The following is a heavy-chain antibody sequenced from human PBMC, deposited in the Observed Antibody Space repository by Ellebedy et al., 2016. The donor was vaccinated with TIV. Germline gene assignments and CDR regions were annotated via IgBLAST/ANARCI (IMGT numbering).Heavy chain of an antibody. CDR1: GGSISSSNYY. CDR3: ARVTGQQLVFYYFDS. J-gene: IGHJ4*02. D-gene: IGHD6-13*01. V-gene: IGHV4-39*01. Sequence: MPGGSLRLSCTVSGGSISSSNYYWGWIRQSPGKGLEWIGSIYYSGSIYYNPSLKSRVTISVDTSKNQFSLKLSSVTAADTAVYYCARVTGQQLVFYYFDSWGQGTLVPVSS. CDR2: IYYSGSI.